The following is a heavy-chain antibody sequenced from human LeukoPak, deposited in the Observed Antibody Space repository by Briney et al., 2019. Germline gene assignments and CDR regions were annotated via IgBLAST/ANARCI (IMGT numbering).Heavy chain of an antibody. CDR3: AVGDGPGL. CDR1: GFNFSSYG. Sequence: GGSLRLSCAASGFNFSSYGMHWVRQAPGKGLEWMAVISYDGTNKYYADSVKGRFTISRDNSKATLFLQMNSLRVEDTAVFYCAVGDGPGLWGQGTLVTVSS. D-gene: IGHD3-10*01. J-gene: IGHJ4*02. CDR2: ISYDGTNK. V-gene: IGHV3-30*03.